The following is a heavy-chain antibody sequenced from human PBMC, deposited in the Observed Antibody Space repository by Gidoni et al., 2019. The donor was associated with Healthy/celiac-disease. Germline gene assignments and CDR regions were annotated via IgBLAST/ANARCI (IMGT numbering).Heavy chain of an antibody. CDR1: GFPFSSSS. J-gene: IGHJ6*02. CDR2: ISSSSSYI. D-gene: IGHD6-13*01. Sequence: EVQLVESGGGLVKPGGSLRLYCAASGFPFSSSSMNWVSQAPAKGLEWVSSISSSSSYIYYADAVKGRFTISRDNAKNSLYLQMNSLRAEDTAVYYCARYGWAAAGLDYYYYGMDVWGQGTTVTVSS. V-gene: IGHV3-21*01. CDR3: ARYGWAAAGLDYYYYGMDV.